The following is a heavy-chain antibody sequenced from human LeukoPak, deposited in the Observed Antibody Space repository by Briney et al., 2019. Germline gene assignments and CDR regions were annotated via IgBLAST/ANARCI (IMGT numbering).Heavy chain of an antibody. J-gene: IGHJ4*02. CDR1: GFTFDDYA. D-gene: IGHD3-22*01. CDR3: AKSKFYYDSSGYWEGFDY. Sequence: GGSLRLSCAASGFTFDDYAMRWVRHAPGKGLEWVSGISWNSGSIGYADSVKGRFTISRDNAKNSLYLQMNSLRAEDTALYYCAKSKFYYDSSGYWEGFDYWGQGTLVTVSS. CDR2: ISWNSGSI. V-gene: IGHV3-9*01.